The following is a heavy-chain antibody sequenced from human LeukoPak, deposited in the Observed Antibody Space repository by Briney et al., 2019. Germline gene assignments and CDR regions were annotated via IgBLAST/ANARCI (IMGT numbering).Heavy chain of an antibody. D-gene: IGHD3-22*01. Sequence: GGSLRLSCAASGFTFSSYAMSWVRQAPGKGLEWVSAISGSGGSTYYADSVKGRFTISRDNSKNTLYLQMNSLRAEDTAVYYCAKDQHYYDSSGYYTDYFQHWGQGTLVTVSS. CDR3: AKDQHYYDSSGYYTDYFQH. CDR2: ISGSGGST. CDR1: GFTFSSYA. V-gene: IGHV3-23*01. J-gene: IGHJ1*01.